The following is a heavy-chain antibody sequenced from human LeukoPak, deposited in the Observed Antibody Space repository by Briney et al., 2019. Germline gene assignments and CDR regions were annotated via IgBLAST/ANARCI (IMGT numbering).Heavy chain of an antibody. CDR1: GYTFNSYG. CDR2: IIPILGIA. J-gene: IGHJ4*02. V-gene: IGHV1-69*04. D-gene: IGHD3-10*01. Sequence: GASVKVSCKASGYTFNSYGFSWVRQAPGQGLEWMGRIIPILGIANYAQKFQGRVTITADKSTSTAYMELSSLRSEDTAVYYCARGGYGSGSYSLGYWGQGTLVTVSS. CDR3: ARGGYGSGSYSLGY.